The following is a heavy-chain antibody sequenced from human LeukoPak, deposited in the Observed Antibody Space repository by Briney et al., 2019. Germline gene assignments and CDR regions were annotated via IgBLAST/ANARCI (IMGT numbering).Heavy chain of an antibody. V-gene: IGHV4-34*01. Sequence: SETLSLTCTVSGGSISSYYWSWIRQPPGKGLEWIGEINHSGSTNYNPSLKSRVTISVDTSKNQFSLKLSSVTAADTAVYYCASARRGYYYDSSGPHPYFQHWGQGTLVTVSS. J-gene: IGHJ1*01. D-gene: IGHD3-22*01. CDR1: GGSISSYY. CDR3: ASARRGYYYDSSGPHPYFQH. CDR2: INHSGST.